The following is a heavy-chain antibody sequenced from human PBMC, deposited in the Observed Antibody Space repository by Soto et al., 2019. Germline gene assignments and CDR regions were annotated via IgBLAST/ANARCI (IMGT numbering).Heavy chain of an antibody. J-gene: IGHJ4*02. CDR2: TYNGNA. Sequence: ETLSLTCNVSGGSIDRSNYYWDWLRQPPGKGLEWIGTTYNGNAYYNPSLKSRVSMSVDTSKNQFSLKLVSATAADTAVYYCARHFVAVVIKGWGYWGQGTLVTVSS. V-gene: IGHV4-39*01. CDR3: ARHFVAVVIKGWGY. CDR1: GGSIDRSNYY. D-gene: IGHD3-10*01.